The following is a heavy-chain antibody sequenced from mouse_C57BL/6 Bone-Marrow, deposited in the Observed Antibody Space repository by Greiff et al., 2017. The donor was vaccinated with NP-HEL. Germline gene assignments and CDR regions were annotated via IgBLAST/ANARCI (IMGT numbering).Heavy chain of an antibody. CDR1: GYTFTSYW. V-gene: IGHV1-59*01. J-gene: IGHJ3*01. CDR2: IDPSDSYT. CDR3: ARKDYGSTWFAY. Sequence: VQLQQPGAELVRPGTSVTLSCKASGYTFTSYWMHWVKQRPGQGLEWIGVIDPSDSYTNYNQKFKGKATLTVDTSSSTAYMQLSSLTSEDSAVYYCARKDYGSTWFAYWGQGTLVTVSA. D-gene: IGHD1-1*01.